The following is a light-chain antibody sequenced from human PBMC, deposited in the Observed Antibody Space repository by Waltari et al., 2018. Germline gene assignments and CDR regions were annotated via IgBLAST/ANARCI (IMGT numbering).Light chain of an antibody. CDR2: GAS. CDR1: KTISTS. Sequence: DIQMTQSPSSLSASVGDRVIITCRAGKTISTSISWYQQKQGQAPKVLVLGASRLQSEVPSRFSRSGSVTDFTLTIDSLQPEYFAPYYCQQTYSPPLTFGGGTKVDIK. V-gene: IGKV1-39*01. CDR3: QQTYSPPLT. J-gene: IGKJ4*01.